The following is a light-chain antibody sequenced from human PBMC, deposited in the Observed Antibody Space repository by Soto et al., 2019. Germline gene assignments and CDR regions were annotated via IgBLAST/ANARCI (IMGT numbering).Light chain of an antibody. V-gene: IGKV3-11*01. CDR2: DAS. J-gene: IGKJ3*01. CDR1: QSVRTS. Sequence: EIVLTQSPATLSLSPGERATLSCRASQSVRTSFSWYQQKPHQAPRLLIYDASNRTTAIPARFSGSGSGTDFTLTISRLEPEDFAVYYCQQRSDWPVTFGPGTTVDNK. CDR3: QQRSDWPVT.